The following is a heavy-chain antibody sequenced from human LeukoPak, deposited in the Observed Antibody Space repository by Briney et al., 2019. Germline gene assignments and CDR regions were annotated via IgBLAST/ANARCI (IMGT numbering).Heavy chain of an antibody. V-gene: IGHV3-23*01. Sequence: GGSLTLSCAASGFTFSISAMSWVRQAPGKGREWVSGISDSGGSTFYADSVKGRFTISRDNSKNTLYLQMNSLRADDTAVYYCAKVSESNYDILTGYYTPYYFDYWGQGTLVTVSS. CDR1: GFTFSISA. D-gene: IGHD3-9*01. CDR2: ISDSGGST. CDR3: AKVSESNYDILTGYYTPYYFDY. J-gene: IGHJ4*02.